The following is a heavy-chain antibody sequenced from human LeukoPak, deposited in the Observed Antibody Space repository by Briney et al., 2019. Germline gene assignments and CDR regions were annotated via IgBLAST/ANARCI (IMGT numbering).Heavy chain of an antibody. J-gene: IGHJ4*02. CDR2: IKVDGSEK. V-gene: IGHV3-7*01. Sequence: GGSLRLSCAASGFTFSIYWMSWVRQAPGQGLEWVANIKVDGSEKYYVDSVKGRFTISRDNAKNSLYLQMNSLRAEDTAVYYCARNGPRIGYWGQGTLVTVSS. CDR1: GFTFSIYW. D-gene: IGHD2-8*01. CDR3: ARNGPRIGY.